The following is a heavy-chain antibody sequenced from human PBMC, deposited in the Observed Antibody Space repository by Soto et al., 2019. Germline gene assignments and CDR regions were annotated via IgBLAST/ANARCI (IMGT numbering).Heavy chain of an antibody. J-gene: IGHJ5*02. CDR2: MHYSGAT. CDR3: ARRGTNSSRRLSWFDP. V-gene: IGHV4-39*01. Sequence: PSETLSLTCTASGGSSSSSTYSWGWIRQPPGKGLEWIGSMHYSGATYYNPSLKSRVSISVDTSKSQFSLKLTFVTAADTAVYFCARRGTNSSRRLSWFDPWGQGTLVTVSS. CDR1: GGSSSSSTYS. D-gene: IGHD1-1*01.